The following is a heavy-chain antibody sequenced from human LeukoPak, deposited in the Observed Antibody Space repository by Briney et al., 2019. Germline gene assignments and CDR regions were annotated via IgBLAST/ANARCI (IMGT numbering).Heavy chain of an antibody. J-gene: IGHJ4*01. CDR3: ARGVANYYDSSGYQN. CDR2: IYSGGKT. V-gene: IGHV3-53*01. Sequence: GGSLRLSCAASGFTVSSNYMSWVRQAPGKGLMWVSVIYSGGKTHYADSVKGRFTISRDNSKNTLYLQMNSLRAEDTAVYYCARGVANYYDSSGYQNWGQGTLVTASS. CDR1: GFTVSSNY. D-gene: IGHD3-22*01.